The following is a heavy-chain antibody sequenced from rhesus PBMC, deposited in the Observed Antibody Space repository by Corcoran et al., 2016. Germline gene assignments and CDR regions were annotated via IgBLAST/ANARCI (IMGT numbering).Heavy chain of an antibody. V-gene: IGHV4-169*02. J-gene: IGHJ4*01. Sequence: QLQLPESGPGLVKPSETLSVTCAVSGGSISSSYWSWIRQAPGKGLEWIGYIYGSGSSTNSNPSLKSRVTLSLDTSKNQLSLKLSSVTAADTAVYYCAREGGRMGYYFDYWGQGVLVTVSS. CDR1: GGSISSSY. CDR2: IYGSGSST. D-gene: IGHD6-37*01. CDR3: AREGGRMGYYFDY.